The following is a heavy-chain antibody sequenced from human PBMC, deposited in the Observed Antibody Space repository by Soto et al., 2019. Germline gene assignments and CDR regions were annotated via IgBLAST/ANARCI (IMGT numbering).Heavy chain of an antibody. Sequence: KTSETLSLTCTVSGGSISSYYWSWIRQPPGKGLEWIGYIYYSGSTNYNPSLKSRVTISVDTSKNQFSLKLSSVTAADTAVYYCAREIAVAAAFDYWGQGTLVTVSS. D-gene: IGHD6-19*01. J-gene: IGHJ4*02. CDR3: AREIAVAAAFDY. CDR2: IYYSGST. V-gene: IGHV4-59*01. CDR1: GGSISSYY.